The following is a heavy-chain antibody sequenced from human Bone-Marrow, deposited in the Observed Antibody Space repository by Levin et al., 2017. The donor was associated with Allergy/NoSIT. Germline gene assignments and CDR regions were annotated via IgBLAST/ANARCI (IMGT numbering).Heavy chain of an antibody. CDR2: IWYDGSKT. CDR3: VRDSGLYGLDV. CDR1: GFTFSTYG. V-gene: IGHV3-33*01. D-gene: IGHD3-9*01. J-gene: IGHJ6*02. Sequence: GGSLRLSCATSGFTFSTYGMHWVRQAPGKGLEWVAVIWYDGSKTYHAGSVQGRFTISRDNSKNTVSLQMNSLRAEDTALYYCVRDSGLYGLDVWGQGTTVAVSS.